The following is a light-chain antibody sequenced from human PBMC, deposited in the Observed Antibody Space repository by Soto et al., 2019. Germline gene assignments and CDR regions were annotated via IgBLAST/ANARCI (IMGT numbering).Light chain of an antibody. CDR3: QQYNSYSWT. Sequence: DNQMTQSPSTLSASVGDRVTMACRASQSISSWLAWYQQKPGKAPKLLIYDASSLESGVPSRFSGSGSGTEFTLTISSLQPDDFATYYCQQYNSYSWTFGQGTKVDI. V-gene: IGKV1-5*01. CDR1: QSISSW. CDR2: DAS. J-gene: IGKJ1*01.